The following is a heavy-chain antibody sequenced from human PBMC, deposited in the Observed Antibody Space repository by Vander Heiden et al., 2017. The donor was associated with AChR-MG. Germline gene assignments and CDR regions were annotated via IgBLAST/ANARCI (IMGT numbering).Heavy chain of an antibody. Sequence: QVQLVQSGAEVKKPGASVKVSCKASGYTSTSYYMHWVRQAPGQGLEWMGIINPSGGSTSYAQKFQGRVTMTRDTSTSTVYMELSSLRSEDTAVYYCARDIVVVPAARGMDVWGQGTTVTVSS. D-gene: IGHD2-2*01. J-gene: IGHJ6*02. V-gene: IGHV1-46*01. CDR3: ARDIVVVPAARGMDV. CDR2: INPSGGST. CDR1: GYTSTSYY.